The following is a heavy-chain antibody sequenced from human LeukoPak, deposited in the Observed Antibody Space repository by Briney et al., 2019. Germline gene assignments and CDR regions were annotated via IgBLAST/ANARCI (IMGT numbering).Heavy chain of an antibody. J-gene: IGHJ2*01. Sequence: GASVKVSCKATSYTYTSHHLNWVRQATGQGLEWMRWMTPNSGITGYAQKFQGRVTITRNTSITTAYMELSSLRSEDTAVYYCARGRDGYNFGYLDLWGRGTLVTVSS. CDR1: SYTYTSHH. CDR2: MTPNSGIT. V-gene: IGHV1-8*02. CDR3: ARGRDGYNFGYLDL. D-gene: IGHD5-24*01.